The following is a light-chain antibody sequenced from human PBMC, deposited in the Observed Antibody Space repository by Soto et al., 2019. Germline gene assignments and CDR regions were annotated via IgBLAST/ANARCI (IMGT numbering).Light chain of an antibody. CDR3: SSYTISNSWV. CDR1: TSDVGAYNH. Sequence: QSALTQPASVSGSPGQSIAISCAGTTSDVGAYNHVSWYRQHPDKAPKLLIYDVTSRPSGISDRFSGSKSGNTASLTISGLQAEDEAYYFCSSYTISNSWVFGGGTQLTVL. J-gene: IGLJ3*02. V-gene: IGLV2-14*03. CDR2: DVT.